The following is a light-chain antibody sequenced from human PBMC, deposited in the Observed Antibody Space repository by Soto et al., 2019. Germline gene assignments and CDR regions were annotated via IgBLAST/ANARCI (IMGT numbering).Light chain of an antibody. Sequence: EIVLTQSPATLSLSPGERATLSCRASQSIYSYLAWYQHKPGQAPRLLIHDASHRATGIPARFSGSGSGTDFTLTISSLEPVDFAVYYCQQRSNWPTFGQGTKVEIK. CDR1: QSIYSY. CDR3: QQRSNWPT. CDR2: DAS. J-gene: IGKJ1*01. V-gene: IGKV3-11*01.